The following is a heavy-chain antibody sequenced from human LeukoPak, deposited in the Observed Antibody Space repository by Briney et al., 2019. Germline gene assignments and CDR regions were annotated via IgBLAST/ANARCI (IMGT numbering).Heavy chain of an antibody. Sequence: PGGSLRLSCAASGFTFDDYAMHWVRQAPGKGLEWVSGINWNGGSTGYADSVKGRFTISRDNAKNSLYLQMNSLRAEDTAVYYCARDWRYFDWLIDYWGQGTLVTVSS. D-gene: IGHD3-9*01. CDR3: ARDWRYFDWLIDY. V-gene: IGHV3-20*04. J-gene: IGHJ4*02. CDR1: GFTFDDYA. CDR2: INWNGGST.